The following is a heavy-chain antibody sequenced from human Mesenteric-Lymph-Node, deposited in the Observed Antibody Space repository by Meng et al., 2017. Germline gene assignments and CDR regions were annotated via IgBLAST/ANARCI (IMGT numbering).Heavy chain of an antibody. CDR2: IDDSGST. J-gene: IGHJ4*02. CDR3: ARGKQDAWELLAY. D-gene: IGHD1-26*01. Sequence: QVRPPGSGPGPVRPSGTLSLACGVSGVSISSNIRWTWVRQPPGKGLEWIGDIDDSGSTNYNPSLNSRISISLDKSKNHFSLKVNSVTAADTAVYYCARGKQDAWELLAYWGQGALVTVSS. V-gene: IGHV4-4*02. CDR1: GVSISSNIR.